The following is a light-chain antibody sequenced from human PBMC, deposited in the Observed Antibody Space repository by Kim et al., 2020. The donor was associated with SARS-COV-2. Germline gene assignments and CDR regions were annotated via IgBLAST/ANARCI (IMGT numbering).Light chain of an antibody. V-gene: IGLV3-1*01. Sequence: VSPGQTASITCSGDKLGNKYAFWYQQKPGQSPVLVIYQDTKRPSGIPERFSGSNSGNTATLTISGTQAMDEADYYCQAWDTSTTLVFGGGTQLTVL. J-gene: IGLJ3*02. CDR2: QDT. CDR1: KLGNKY. CDR3: QAWDTSTTLV.